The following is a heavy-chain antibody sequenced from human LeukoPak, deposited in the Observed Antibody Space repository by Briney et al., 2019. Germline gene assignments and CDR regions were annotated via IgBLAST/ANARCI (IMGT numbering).Heavy chain of an antibody. CDR1: GFTFSRHN. D-gene: IGHD6-13*01. J-gene: IGHJ4*02. V-gene: IGHV3-48*01. CDR3: AKFIAAPFYFDY. CDR2: ISSSSSAI. Sequence: GGSLRLSCVASGFTFSRHNFNWVRQAPGKGLEWLSYISSSSSAIFYTDSVKGRFTISRDNAENSLYLQMNSLRAEDTAAYYCAKFIAAPFYFDYWGQGTLVTVSS.